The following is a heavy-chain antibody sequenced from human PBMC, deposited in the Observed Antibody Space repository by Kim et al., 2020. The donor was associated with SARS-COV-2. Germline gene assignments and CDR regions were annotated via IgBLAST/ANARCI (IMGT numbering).Heavy chain of an antibody. J-gene: IGHJ3*01. V-gene: IGHV3-30*18. CDR2: ISYEGSVK. CDR3: AKSSACFWFGEGLNAF. CDR1: GFNFNNYA. Sequence: GGSLRLSCGTSGFNFNNYAMHWVRQAPGKGLEWLAVISYEGSVKKYADSLKGRFTVSRDSSHNTLYLQMRSLRPEDTALYYCAKSSACFWFGEGLNAF. D-gene: IGHD3-10*01.